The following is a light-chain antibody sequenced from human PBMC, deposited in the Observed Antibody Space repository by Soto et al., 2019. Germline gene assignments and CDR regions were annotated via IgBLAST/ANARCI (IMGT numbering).Light chain of an antibody. V-gene: IGKV3-20*01. CDR3: QQYGSSPRT. CDR2: GAS. Sequence: EIVLTQSRGTLCLSPGERATLSGLASQTVSSSSLAWYQQKPGQAPRLLIFGASTRAAGFPDRFSGSGSGTDFTLTISRLEPEDFAVYYCQQYGSSPRTFGQGTKVDIK. J-gene: IGKJ1*01. CDR1: QTVSSSS.